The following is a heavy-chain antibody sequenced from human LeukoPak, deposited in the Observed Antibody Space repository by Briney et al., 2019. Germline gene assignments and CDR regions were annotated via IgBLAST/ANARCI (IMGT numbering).Heavy chain of an antibody. CDR2: INHSGST. CDR3: ARRFPRYLYYFDY. D-gene: IGHD1-1*01. Sequence: KPSETLSLTCAVYGGSFSGYYWSWIRQPPGKGLEWIGEINHSGSTNYNPSLKSRVTISVDTSKNQFSLKLSSVTAADTAVYYCARRFPRYLYYFDYWGQGTLVTVS. CDR1: GGSFSGYY. V-gene: IGHV4-34*01. J-gene: IGHJ4*02.